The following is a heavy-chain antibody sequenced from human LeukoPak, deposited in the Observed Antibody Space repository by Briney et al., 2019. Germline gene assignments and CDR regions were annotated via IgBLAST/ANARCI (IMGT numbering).Heavy chain of an antibody. CDR2: IYYSGST. V-gene: IGHV4-59*01. Sequence: SETLSLTCTVSGGSISSYYWSWIRQPPGKGLEWIGYIYYSGSTNYNPSLKSRVTISVDTSKNQFSLKLSSVTAADTAVYYCARTKPPNPYYYYYYMDVWGKGTTVTVSS. J-gene: IGHJ6*03. CDR1: GGSISSYY. CDR3: ARTKPPNPYYYYYYMDV.